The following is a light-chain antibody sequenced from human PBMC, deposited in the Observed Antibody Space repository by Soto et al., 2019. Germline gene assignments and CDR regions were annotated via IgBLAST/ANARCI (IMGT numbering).Light chain of an antibody. Sequence: DIQMTQSPSSLSASVGDRVTITCRASQSISSYLNWYQQKPGKAPKLLIYAASSLQSGVPSRSSGSGSGTDFTLTISSLQPEDFATYYCQQSYSTTFGQGTKVDIK. CDR3: QQSYSTT. CDR2: AAS. J-gene: IGKJ2*01. CDR1: QSISSY. V-gene: IGKV1-39*01.